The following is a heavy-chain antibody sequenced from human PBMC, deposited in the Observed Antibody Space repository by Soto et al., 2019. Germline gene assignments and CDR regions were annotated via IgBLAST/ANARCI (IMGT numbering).Heavy chain of an antibody. J-gene: IGHJ5*02. V-gene: IGHV4-61*01. CDR3: ARASTVFDP. D-gene: IGHD4-17*01. Sequence: SETLSLTCTVSGGSVSSGSYYWSWVRQPPGKGLEWIGYIYYSGSTNYNASLKSRVTILVDTSKNQFSLKLTSVTAADTAVYYCARASTVFDPWGQGTLVTVSS. CDR1: GGSVSSGSYY. CDR2: IYYSGST.